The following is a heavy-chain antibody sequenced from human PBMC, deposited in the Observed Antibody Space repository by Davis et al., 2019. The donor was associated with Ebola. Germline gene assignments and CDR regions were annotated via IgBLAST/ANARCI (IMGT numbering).Heavy chain of an antibody. Sequence: GESLKISCAASGFTFNIFDMHWVRQAPGRGLEWVAFVRSHGSDDHYADSVKGRFTISRDNSKNTLFLQMNSLRAEDTAIYYCARGERDSYSLSFDYWGQGALVTVSS. CDR2: VRSHGSDD. D-gene: IGHD5-24*01. CDR3: ARGERDSYSLSFDY. V-gene: IGHV3-30*02. J-gene: IGHJ4*02. CDR1: GFTFNIFD.